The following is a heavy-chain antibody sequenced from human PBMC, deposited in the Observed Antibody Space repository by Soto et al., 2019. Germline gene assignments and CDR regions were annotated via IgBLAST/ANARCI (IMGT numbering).Heavy chain of an antibody. D-gene: IGHD5-18*01. J-gene: IGHJ4*02. CDR2: ISPYHGNT. V-gene: IGHV1-18*01. Sequence: QVQLVQSGAEVKKPGASVKVSCKASDKTFLSYGISWVRQGPGQGLEWMGWISPYHGNTNYAQKLQGRVTMTTDTSTSTAYMELRSLRSDDTAVYYCATQIDTVMVFRDWGQGTLVTVSS. CDR1: DKTFLSYG. CDR3: ATQIDTVMVFRD.